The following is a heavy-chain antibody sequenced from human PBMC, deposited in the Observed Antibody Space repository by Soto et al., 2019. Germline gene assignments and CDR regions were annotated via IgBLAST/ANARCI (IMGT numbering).Heavy chain of an antibody. J-gene: IGHJ4*02. D-gene: IGHD3-10*01. CDR3: ATRYGSGYRAFDY. CDR1: GDTFSFYS. CDR2: VNPILSMS. Sequence: QVQLVQSGAEVKRPGSSVKVSCKASGDTFSFYSINWVRQAPGLGLEWMGRVNPILSMSNYAQRFQGRVTMTADKSPSTAYTELSGLRSQDTAMYYCATRYGSGYRAFDYWGQGALVTFSS. V-gene: IGHV1-69*04.